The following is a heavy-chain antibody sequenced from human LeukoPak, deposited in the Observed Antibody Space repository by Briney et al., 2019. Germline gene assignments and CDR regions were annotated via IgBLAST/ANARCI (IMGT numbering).Heavy chain of an antibody. Sequence: SETLSLTCIVSGGSISRGSYYWNWIRQPAGKGLEWTGRVYNSGSTNYNPSLKSRVTISVDTSKNQFSLKLSSVTAADTAVYYCARDLRSGGLGDAIGYWGQGTLVTVSS. CDR3: ARDLRSGGLGDAIGY. D-gene: IGHD2-15*01. CDR2: VYNSGST. V-gene: IGHV4-61*02. CDR1: GGSISRGSYY. J-gene: IGHJ4*02.